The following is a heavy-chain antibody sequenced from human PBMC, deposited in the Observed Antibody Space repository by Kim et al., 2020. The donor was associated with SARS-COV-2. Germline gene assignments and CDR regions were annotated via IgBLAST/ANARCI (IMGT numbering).Heavy chain of an antibody. Sequence: PSFQGQVTISADKSISTAYLQWSSLKASDTAMYYCARGVYCSGGSCYFDYWGQGTLVTVSS. CDR3: ARGVYCSGGSCYFDY. J-gene: IGHJ4*02. D-gene: IGHD2-15*01. V-gene: IGHV5-51*01.